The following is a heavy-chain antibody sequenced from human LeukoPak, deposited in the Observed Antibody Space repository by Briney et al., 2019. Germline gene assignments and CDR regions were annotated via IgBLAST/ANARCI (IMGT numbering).Heavy chain of an antibody. J-gene: IGHJ4*02. CDR2: INHSGST. D-gene: IGHD2-15*01. CDR1: GGSFSGYY. Sequence: SETLSLTCAVYGGSFSGYYWSWIRQPPGKGLEWIGEINHSGSTNYNPSLKSRVTISVDTSKNQFSLKLSSVTAADTAVYYCARHCSGGSCYSFDYWGQGTLVTVSS. V-gene: IGHV4-34*01. CDR3: ARHCSGGSCYSFDY.